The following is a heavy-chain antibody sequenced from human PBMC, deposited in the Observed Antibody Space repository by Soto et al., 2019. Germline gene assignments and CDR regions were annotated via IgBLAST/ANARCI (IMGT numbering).Heavy chain of an antibody. J-gene: IGHJ1*01. V-gene: IGHV3-11*01. CDR2: ISSSGERI. Sequence: QVQLVESGGGSVKPGGTLTRSCAASGFSFSAYYMSWIRQVPGKGLDWVAYISSSGERIYYGDSVKGRFAISRDNSKNSLFLQMIGLRDEDTALYFCAGGPMDYSGYDVYDFHHWGQGTLVTVSS. CDR1: GFSFSAYY. CDR3: AGGPMDYSGYDVYDFHH. D-gene: IGHD5-12*01.